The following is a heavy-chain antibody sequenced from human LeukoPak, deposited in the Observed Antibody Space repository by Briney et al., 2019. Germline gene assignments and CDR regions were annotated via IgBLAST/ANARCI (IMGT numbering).Heavy chain of an antibody. CDR3: ARGNKWSFDS. CDR1: GFTLSTYW. Sequence: PGGSLRLSCVASGFTLSTYWMHWVRQAPGKGLVWVSRINSDGSATSYAGSVMVRFTISRDSAKNTLYLQMNSLRPEDTAVYYCARGNKWSFDSWGQGALVTVSS. CDR2: INSDGSAT. V-gene: IGHV3-74*01. D-gene: IGHD2-15*01. J-gene: IGHJ4*02.